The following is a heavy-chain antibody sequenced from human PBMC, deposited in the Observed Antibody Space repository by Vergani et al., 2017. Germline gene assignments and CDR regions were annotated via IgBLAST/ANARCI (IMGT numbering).Heavy chain of an antibody. Sequence: EVQLVESGGGLVQPGGSLRLSCAASGFTFSSYSMNWVRQAPGKGLEWVSSISSSSSYIYYSDSVKGRFTISRDNAKNSLYLQMNSLRAEDTAVYYCARGEDGYNLDYYYGMDVWGQGTTVTVSS. CDR3: ARGEDGYNLDYYYGMDV. D-gene: IGHD5-24*01. CDR1: GFTFSSYS. CDR2: ISSSSSYI. V-gene: IGHV3-21*04. J-gene: IGHJ6*02.